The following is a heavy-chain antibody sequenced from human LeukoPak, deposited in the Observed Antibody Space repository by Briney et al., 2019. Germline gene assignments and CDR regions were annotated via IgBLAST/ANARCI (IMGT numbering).Heavy chain of an antibody. D-gene: IGHD3-22*01. Sequence: ASVKVSCKASGYTFTNYGISWVRQAPGQGLEWMGWISAYNGNTNHAQKFQGRVTMTTDTSTNTAYMELRSLRSDDTAVYYCARRGAYDSSRYYYGTYYFDYWGQGTLVTVSS. CDR3: ARRGAYDSSRYYYGTYYFDY. J-gene: IGHJ4*02. CDR2: ISAYNGNT. CDR1: GYTFTNYG. V-gene: IGHV1-18*01.